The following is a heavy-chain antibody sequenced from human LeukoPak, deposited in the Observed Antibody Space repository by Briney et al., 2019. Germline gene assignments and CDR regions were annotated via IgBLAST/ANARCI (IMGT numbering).Heavy chain of an antibody. D-gene: IGHD6-13*01. V-gene: IGHV3-30*02. CDR3: ARSSSWYLFRAFDM. CDR1: GFTFTSYG. J-gene: IGHJ3*02. Sequence: GGSLRLSCAASGFTFTSYGIHWVRQAPGKGLEWVSFIRYDGSNKYYADSVKGRFTISRDNAKNSLYLQMNSLSAEDTAVYYCARSSSWYLFRAFDMWGQGTMVTVSS. CDR2: IRYDGSNK.